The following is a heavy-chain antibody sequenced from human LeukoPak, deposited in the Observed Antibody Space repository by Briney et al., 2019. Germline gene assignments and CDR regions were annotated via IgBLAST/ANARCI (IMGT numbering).Heavy chain of an antibody. D-gene: IGHD3-3*01. J-gene: IGHJ6*03. CDR3: ARDSRLRFLEWLPPYYYYYYMDV. CDR2: IIHTGNI. V-gene: IGHV4-34*12. CDR1: GGSFSGNY. Sequence: SETLSLTCAVYGGSFSGNYWTWIRQPPGKGLEWIGEIIHTGNINYNPSLKSRVTISVDTSKNQFSLKLSSVTAADTAVYYCARDSRLRFLEWLPPYYYYYYMDVWGKGTTVTVSS.